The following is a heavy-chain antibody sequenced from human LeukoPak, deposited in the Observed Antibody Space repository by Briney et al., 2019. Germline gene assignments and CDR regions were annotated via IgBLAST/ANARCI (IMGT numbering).Heavy chain of an antibody. CDR2: ISYDGSNK. Sequence: GGSLRLSCAASGFTFSSYAMRWVRQAPGKGLEWVAVISYDGSNKYYADSVKGRFTISRDNSKNTLYLQMNSLRAEDTAVYYCAKGSPSRSYYYGMDVWGQGTTVTASS. CDR1: GFTFSSYA. V-gene: IGHV3-30-3*01. J-gene: IGHJ6*02. CDR3: AKGSPSRSYYYGMDV.